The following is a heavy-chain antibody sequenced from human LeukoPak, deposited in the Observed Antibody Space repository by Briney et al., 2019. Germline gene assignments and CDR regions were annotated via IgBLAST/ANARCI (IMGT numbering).Heavy chain of an antibody. CDR1: GGSISSYY. Sequence: SETLSLTCTVSGGSISSYYWSWIRQPPGKGLEWIGYIYYSGSTNYNPSLKSRVTISVDTSKNQFSLKLSSVTAADTAVYYCARVDVRFGKLPSWGKGTLFTVSS. CDR3: ARVDVRFGKLPS. D-gene: IGHD3-10*01. V-gene: IGHV4-59*01. CDR2: IYYSGST. J-gene: IGHJ4*02.